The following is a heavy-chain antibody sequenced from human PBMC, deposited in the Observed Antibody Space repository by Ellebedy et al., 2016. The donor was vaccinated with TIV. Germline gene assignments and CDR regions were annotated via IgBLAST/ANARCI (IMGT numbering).Heavy chain of an antibody. D-gene: IGHD3-16*02. CDR1: GYTFTGYY. CDR3: ARGKSRSMITFGGVIVKRNFDY. J-gene: IGHJ4*02. Sequence: ASVKVSCXASGYTFTGYYMHWVRQAPGQGLEWMGWINPNSGGTNYAQKFQGWVTMTRDTSISTAYMELSRLRSDDTAVYYCARGKSRSMITFGGVIVKRNFDYWGQGTLVTVSS. CDR2: INPNSGGT. V-gene: IGHV1-2*04.